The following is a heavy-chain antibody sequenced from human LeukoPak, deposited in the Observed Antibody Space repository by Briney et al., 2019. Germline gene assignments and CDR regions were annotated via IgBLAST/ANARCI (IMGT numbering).Heavy chain of an antibody. CDR2: INGDGSWT. J-gene: IGHJ4*02. CDR3: VSFYETY. Sequence: GGSLRLSCVASEFTFSNYWIHWVRQAPGKGLVWVSHINGDGSWTSYADSVKGRFTISKDNAKNTVYLQMNNLRAEDTAVYYCVSFYETYWGRGTLVTVSS. V-gene: IGHV3-74*01. D-gene: IGHD2-2*01. CDR1: EFTFSNYW.